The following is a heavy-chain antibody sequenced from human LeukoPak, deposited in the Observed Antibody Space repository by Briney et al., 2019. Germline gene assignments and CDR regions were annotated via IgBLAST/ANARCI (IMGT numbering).Heavy chain of an antibody. CDR2: IIPILGIA. CDR3: ARGVDDFWSGYYRAFDI. Sequence: GASVKVSCKASGGTFSSYAISWVRQAPGQGLEWMGRIIPILGIANYAQKFQGRVTITADKSTSTAYMELSSLRSEDTAVYYCARGVDDFWSGYYRAFDIWGQGTMVTVSS. J-gene: IGHJ3*02. CDR1: GGTFSSYA. V-gene: IGHV1-69*04. D-gene: IGHD3-3*01.